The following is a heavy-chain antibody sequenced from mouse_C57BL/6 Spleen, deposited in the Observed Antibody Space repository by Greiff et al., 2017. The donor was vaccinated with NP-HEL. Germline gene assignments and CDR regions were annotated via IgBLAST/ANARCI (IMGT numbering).Heavy chain of an antibody. CDR3: AREYYGNPDY. CDR2: LYPGDGDT. D-gene: IGHD2-1*01. Sequence: QVQLKESGPELVKPGASVKISCKASGYAFSSSWMNWVKQRPGKGLEWIGRLYPGDGDTNYNGKVKGKATLTADKSSSTAYMQLSSLTSEDSAVYFCAREYYGNPDYWGQGTTLTVSS. J-gene: IGHJ2*01. V-gene: IGHV1-82*01. CDR1: GYAFSSSW.